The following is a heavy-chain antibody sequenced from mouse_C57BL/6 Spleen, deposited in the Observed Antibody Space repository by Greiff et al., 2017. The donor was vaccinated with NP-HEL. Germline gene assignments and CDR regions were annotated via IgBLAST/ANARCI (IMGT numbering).Heavy chain of an antibody. CDR3: ARWVGRDWYFDV. V-gene: IGHV1-55*01. CDR2: IYPGSGST. D-gene: IGHD4-1*01. J-gene: IGHJ1*03. Sequence: VQLQQSGAELVKPGASVKMSCQASGYTFTSYWITWVKQRPGQGLEWIGDIYPGSGSTNYNEKFKSKATLTVDTSSSTAYMQLSSLTSEDSAVYYCARWVGRDWYFDVWGTGTTVTVSS. CDR1: GYTFTSYW.